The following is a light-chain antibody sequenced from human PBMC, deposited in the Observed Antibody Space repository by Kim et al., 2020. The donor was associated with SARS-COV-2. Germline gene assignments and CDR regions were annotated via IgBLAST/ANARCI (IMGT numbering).Light chain of an antibody. CDR3: QQYDNLPRTIT. V-gene: IGKV1-33*01. Sequence: DIQMTQSPSSLSAAIGDRVTITCQASQDITNRLNWYQQKPGKAPKVVIYDASNLETGVPSRFSGSGSGTEFTFTISSLQPEDSATYICQQYDNLPRTITFGGGTKVDIK. CDR1: QDITNR. CDR2: DAS. J-gene: IGKJ4*01.